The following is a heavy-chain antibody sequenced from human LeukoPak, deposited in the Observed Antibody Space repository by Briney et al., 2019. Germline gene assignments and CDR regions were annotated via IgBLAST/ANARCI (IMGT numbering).Heavy chain of an antibody. V-gene: IGHV1-18*01. CDR2: ISAYNGNT. CDR3: ARDRAGTTVTPVVDY. CDR1: GYTFTSYG. Sequence: GASVKVSCKASGYTFTSYGISWVRQAPGQGLEWMRWISAYNGNTNYAQKLQGRVTMTTDTSTSTAYMELRSLRSDDTAVYYCARDRAGTTVTPVVDYWGQGTLVTVSS. J-gene: IGHJ4*02. D-gene: IGHD4-17*01.